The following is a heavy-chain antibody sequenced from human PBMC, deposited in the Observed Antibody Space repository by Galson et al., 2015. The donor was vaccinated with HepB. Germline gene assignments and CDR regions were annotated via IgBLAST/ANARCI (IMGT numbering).Heavy chain of an antibody. CDR3: AIHHRPVYSNSNIYYPFRY. CDR1: GYTFTTYD. V-gene: IGHV1-8*01. Sequence: SVKVSCKASGYTFTTYDINWVRQATGQGLEWMGWVNRGNRGYAQKFQGRVTMAMTMSTSTGTAYMELSSLRSDDTAVYYCAIHHRPVYSNSNIYYPFRYWGQGTLVTVSS. J-gene: IGHJ4*02. D-gene: IGHD3-22*01. CDR2: VNRGNR.